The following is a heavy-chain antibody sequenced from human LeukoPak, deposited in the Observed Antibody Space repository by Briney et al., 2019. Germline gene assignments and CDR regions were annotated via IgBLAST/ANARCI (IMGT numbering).Heavy chain of an antibody. CDR2: ISGTGDTT. V-gene: IGHV3-23*01. CDR1: GFTFSNYW. J-gene: IGHJ4*02. D-gene: IGHD3-22*01. Sequence: PGGSLRLSCAASGFTFSNYWMHWVRQAPGKGLEWVSVISGTGDTTHYADSVKGRLTISRDNSQNTVFLQMNSLRAEDTAVYYCATDYFDRSGDYTVDYWGQGSLVTVSS. CDR3: ATDYFDRSGDYTVDY.